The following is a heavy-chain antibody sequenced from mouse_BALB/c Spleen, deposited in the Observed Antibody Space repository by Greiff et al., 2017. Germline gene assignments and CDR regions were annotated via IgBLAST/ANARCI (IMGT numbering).Heavy chain of an antibody. CDR2: INPYNGAT. V-gene: IGHV1-31*01. J-gene: IGHJ3*01. Sequence: EVKLMESGPELVKPGASVKISCKASGYSFTGYYMHWVKQSHVKSLEWIGRINPYNGATSYNQNFKDKASLTVDKSSSTAYMELHSLTSEDSAVYYCARSDYDPAWFAYWGQGTLVTVSA. CDR3: ARSDYDPAWFAY. CDR1: GYSFTGYY. D-gene: IGHD2-4*01.